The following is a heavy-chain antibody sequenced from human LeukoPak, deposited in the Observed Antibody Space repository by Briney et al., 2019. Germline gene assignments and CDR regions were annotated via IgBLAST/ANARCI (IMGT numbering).Heavy chain of an antibody. CDR1: GGSISSYY. V-gene: IGHV4-59*08. J-gene: IGHJ4*02. Sequence: SETLCLTCTVSGGSISSYYWGWIRQPPGKGLEWIGYIYYSGSTNYNPSLKSRVTISVDTSKNQFSLKLSSVTAADTAVYYCARQLATSHGAFDYWGPGTLVTVSS. CDR3: ARQLATSHGAFDY. CDR2: IYYSGST. D-gene: IGHD5-24*01.